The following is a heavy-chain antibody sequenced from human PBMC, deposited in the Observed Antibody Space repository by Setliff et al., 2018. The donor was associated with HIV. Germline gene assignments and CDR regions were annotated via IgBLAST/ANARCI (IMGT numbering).Heavy chain of an antibody. CDR3: ARDGAREYYAFWNGPWDAFDI. D-gene: IGHD3-3*01. Sequence: PGGSLRLSCAASGFTFSSYWMSWVRQAPGKGLEWVANIKQDGSEKYYVASVKGRFTISRDNAKNSLYLQMNNLRAADTAVYYCARDGAREYYAFWNGPWDAFDIWGQGTVVTVSS. CDR1: GFTFSSYW. CDR2: IKQDGSEK. J-gene: IGHJ3*02. V-gene: IGHV3-7*01.